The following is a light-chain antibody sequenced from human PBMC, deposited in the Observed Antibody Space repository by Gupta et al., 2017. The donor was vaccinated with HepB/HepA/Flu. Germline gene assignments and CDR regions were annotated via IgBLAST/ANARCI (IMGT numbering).Light chain of an antibody. J-gene: IGKJ5*01. CDR2: DTS. CDR1: QYVDIY. Sequence: IVLTLSPATLSLSPGERGTLSCKASQYVDIYLAWYQQIPGQPPRLLIYDTSNRATGTPARFSGSGSGTDFTLTIASLEPEDFAIYYCQQRSSWPSTFGQGTQVEIK. V-gene: IGKV3-11*01. CDR3: QQRSSWPST.